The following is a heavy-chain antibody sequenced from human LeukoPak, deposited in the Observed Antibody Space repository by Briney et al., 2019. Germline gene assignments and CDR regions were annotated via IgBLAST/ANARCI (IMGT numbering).Heavy chain of an antibody. V-gene: IGHV4-30-4*01. Sequence: SETLSLTCTVSGGSISSGDYYWSWIRQPPGKGLEWIGCIYYSGSTYYNPSLKSRVTISVDTSKNQFSLKLSSVTAADTAVYYCARVEGYVWGSYHLDYWGQGTLVTVSS. CDR1: GGSISSGDYY. CDR3: ARVEGYVWGSYHLDY. J-gene: IGHJ4*02. CDR2: IYYSGST. D-gene: IGHD3-16*02.